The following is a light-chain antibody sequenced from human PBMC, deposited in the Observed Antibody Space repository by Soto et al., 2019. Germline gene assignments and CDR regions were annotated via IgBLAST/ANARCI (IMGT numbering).Light chain of an antibody. CDR3: QQYGSLGT. Sequence: EIVLTQSPGTLSLSPGERATLSCRASQSFSSSYVAWYQHKPGQAPRLLIYGTSTRATGIPDRFSGSGSQTDFTLTISRLEPEDFAVYYCQQYGSLGTFGQGTKVDI. CDR1: QSFSSSY. CDR2: GTS. V-gene: IGKV3-20*01. J-gene: IGKJ1*01.